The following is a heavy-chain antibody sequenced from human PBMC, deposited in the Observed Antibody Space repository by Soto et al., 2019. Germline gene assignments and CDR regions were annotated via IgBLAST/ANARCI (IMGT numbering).Heavy chain of an antibody. CDR1: GYSFTSSG. D-gene: IGHD2-21*01. Sequence: QVQLVQSGAEVKKPGASVKVSCKASGYSFTSSGFSWVRQAPGQGLEWMGWISAYNGNTNYAQKFKDRITLTTDTSTSTAYMELGNLRSDDTAVYYCATDPYCGSAPGCSALDVWGQGTTVSVSS. CDR2: ISAYNGNT. V-gene: IGHV1-18*04. CDR3: ATDPYCGSAPGCSALDV. J-gene: IGHJ6*02.